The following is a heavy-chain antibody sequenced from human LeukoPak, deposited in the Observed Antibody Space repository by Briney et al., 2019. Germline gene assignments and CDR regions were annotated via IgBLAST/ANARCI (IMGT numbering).Heavy chain of an antibody. CDR3: ARRTTSYFDY. CDR1: GYTLTGYY. CDR2: INPNSGGT. V-gene: IGHV1-2*02. Sequence: ASVKVSCKASGYTLTGYYMHWVRQAPGQGLEWMGWINPNSGGTNYAQKFQGRATMTRDTSISTAYMELSRLRSDGTAVYYCARRTTSYFDYWGQGTLVTVSS. D-gene: IGHD4-17*01. J-gene: IGHJ4*02.